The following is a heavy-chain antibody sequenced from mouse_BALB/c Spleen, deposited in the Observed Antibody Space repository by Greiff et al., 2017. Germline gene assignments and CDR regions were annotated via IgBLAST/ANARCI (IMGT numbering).Heavy chain of an antibody. Sequence: EVMLVESGPGLVKPSQSLSLTCTVTGYSITSDYAWNWIRQFPGNKLEWMGYISYSGSTSYNPSLKSRISITRDTSKNQFFLQLNSVTTEDTATYYCARWAFITTVDYWGQGTTLTVSS. J-gene: IGHJ2*01. D-gene: IGHD1-1*01. CDR2: ISYSGST. CDR3: ARWAFITTVDY. V-gene: IGHV3-2*02. CDR1: GYSITSDYA.